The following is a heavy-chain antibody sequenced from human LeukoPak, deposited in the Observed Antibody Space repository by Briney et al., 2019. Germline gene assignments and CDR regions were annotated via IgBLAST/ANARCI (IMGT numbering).Heavy chain of an antibody. D-gene: IGHD6-13*01. CDR3: ARLGSSSNGGRY. J-gene: IGHJ4*02. V-gene: IGHV4-34*01. CDR2: INHSGST. Sequence: PSETLSLTCAVYGGSFSGYYWSWIRQPPGKGLEWIGEINHSGSTNYNPSLKSRVTISVDTSKNQFSLKLSSVTAADTAVYYCARLGSSSNGGRYWGQGTLVTVSS. CDR1: GGSFSGYY.